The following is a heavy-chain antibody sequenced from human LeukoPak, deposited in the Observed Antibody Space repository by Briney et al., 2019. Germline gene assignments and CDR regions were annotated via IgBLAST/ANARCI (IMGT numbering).Heavy chain of an antibody. D-gene: IGHD2-15*01. CDR1: GYTFTSYG. Sequence: ASVKVSCKASGYTFTSYGISWVRQAPGQGLEWMGWISAYNGNTNYAQKLQGRVTITTDESTSTAYMELSSLRSEDTAVYYCARDQEVVVAATSYNWFDPWGQGTLVTVSS. J-gene: IGHJ5*02. CDR3: ARDQEVVVAATSYNWFDP. V-gene: IGHV1-18*01. CDR2: ISAYNGNT.